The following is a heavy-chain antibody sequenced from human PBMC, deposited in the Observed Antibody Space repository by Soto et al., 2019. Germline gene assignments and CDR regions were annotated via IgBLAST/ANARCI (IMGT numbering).Heavy chain of an antibody. V-gene: IGHV3-15*07. Sequence: EVQRVESGGGLVKPGGSLRLSCAASGFTFSNAWMNWVRQAPGKGLEWVGRIKSKTDGGTTDYAAPVKGRFTISRDDSKNTLYLQMNSLKTEDTAVYYCTTAPPIAAADPEYFQHWGQRTLVTVSS. D-gene: IGHD6-13*01. CDR2: IKSKTDGGTT. CDR3: TTAPPIAAADPEYFQH. J-gene: IGHJ1*01. CDR1: GFTFSNAW.